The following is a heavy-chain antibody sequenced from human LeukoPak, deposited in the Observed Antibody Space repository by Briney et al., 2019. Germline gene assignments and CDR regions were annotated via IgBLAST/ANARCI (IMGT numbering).Heavy chain of an antibody. J-gene: IGHJ6*02. D-gene: IGHD6-19*01. Sequence: SGTLSLTCAVSGGSISSTKWWSWVRQPPGKGLEWIGEIYHSGSTNYNPSLKSRVTISVDKSKNQFSLNLTSVTAADTAVYYCAREHISGASPMDVRGQGTTVTVSS. V-gene: IGHV4-4*02. CDR3: AREHISGASPMDV. CDR2: IYHSGST. CDR1: GGSISSTKW.